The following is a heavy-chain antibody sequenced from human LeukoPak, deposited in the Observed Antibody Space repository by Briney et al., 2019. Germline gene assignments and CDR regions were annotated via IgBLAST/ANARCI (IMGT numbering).Heavy chain of an antibody. Sequence: GASVKVSRKASGYTFINYDIMWVRQATAQGLEWMGWMNSNSGNTGYAQKFQGRVTMTRDTSMSTAYMELSSLRSEDTAVYYCTRGRGGTIGWGYLDYWGQGTLVTVSS. CDR3: TRGRGGTIGWGYLDY. CDR1: GYTFINYD. J-gene: IGHJ4*02. D-gene: IGHD3-22*01. V-gene: IGHV1-8*01. CDR2: MNSNSGNT.